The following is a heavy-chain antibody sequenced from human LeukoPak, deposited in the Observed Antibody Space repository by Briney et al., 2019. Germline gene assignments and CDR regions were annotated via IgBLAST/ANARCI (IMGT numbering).Heavy chain of an antibody. D-gene: IGHD2-15*01. CDR2: ISSSGSTI. J-gene: IGHJ3*02. V-gene: IGHV3-48*03. CDR3: ATEVVAATNDAFDI. CDR1: GFTFSSYE. Sequence: GASLRLSCAASGFTFSSYEMNWVRQAPGKGLEWVSYISSSGSTIYYADSVKGRFTISRDNAKNSLYLQMNSLRAEDTAVYYCATEVVAATNDAFDIWGQGTMVTVSS.